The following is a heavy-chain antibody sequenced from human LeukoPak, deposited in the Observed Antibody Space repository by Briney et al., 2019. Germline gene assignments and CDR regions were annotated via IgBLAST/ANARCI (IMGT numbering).Heavy chain of an antibody. D-gene: IGHD6-13*01. V-gene: IGHV3-72*01. CDR3: ARDLGQQGFDY. J-gene: IGHJ4*02. CDR2: IRNKAHSYTT. Sequence: GGSLRLSCAASGFTFSSCGMHWVRQAPGKGLEWVGRIRNKAHSYTTEYAASVKGRFTVSRDDSKNSLYLQMNSLKTEDTAIYFCARDLGQQGFDYWGQGTLVTVSS. CDR1: GFTFSSCG.